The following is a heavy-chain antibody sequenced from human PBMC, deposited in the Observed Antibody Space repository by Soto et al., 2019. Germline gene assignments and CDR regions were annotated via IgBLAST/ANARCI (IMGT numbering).Heavy chain of an antibody. J-gene: IGHJ5*02. CDR1: VGSISTSRSY. CDR3: ARQPTTGDTELWFDP. D-gene: IGHD2-21*01. V-gene: IGHV4-39*01. CDR2: IFYSGST. Sequence: PSETLSLTCSVSVGSISTSRSYWAWIRQPPGKGLEWLANIFYSGSTFYNPSLASRVSVSVDTSKNEFSLKLRSVTAADTAVYYCARQPTTGDTELWFDPWGQGTLVTVSS.